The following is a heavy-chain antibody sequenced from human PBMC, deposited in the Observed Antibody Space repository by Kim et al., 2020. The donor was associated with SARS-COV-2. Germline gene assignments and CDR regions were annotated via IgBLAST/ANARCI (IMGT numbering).Heavy chain of an antibody. CDR3: LKGGWGWIWDH. D-gene: IGHD2-2*03. Sequence: GGSLRLSCTTSGFTFTGYAMSWVRQAPGKGLEWVSSIDGSDGTTYYVDSVKGRFTISRDDSKSTLYLWMTSLGADDTAVYYCLKGGWGWIWDHWGQGA. V-gene: IGHV3-23*01. CDR1: GFTFTGYA. CDR2: IDGSDGTT. J-gene: IGHJ4*02.